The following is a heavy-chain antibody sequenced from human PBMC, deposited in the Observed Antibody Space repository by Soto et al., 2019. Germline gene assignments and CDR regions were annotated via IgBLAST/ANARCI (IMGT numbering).Heavy chain of an antibody. D-gene: IGHD4-17*01. CDR3: ARVRPLYGDYSALKNGFDY. Sequence: ASVKVSCKASGYTFTGYYMHWVRQAPGQGLEWMGWINPNSGGTNYAQKFQGRVTMTRDTSISTAYMELSRLRSDDTAVYYCARVRPLYGDYSALKNGFDYWGQGTLVTVSS. J-gene: IGHJ4*02. CDR2: INPNSGGT. V-gene: IGHV1-2*02. CDR1: GYTFTGYY.